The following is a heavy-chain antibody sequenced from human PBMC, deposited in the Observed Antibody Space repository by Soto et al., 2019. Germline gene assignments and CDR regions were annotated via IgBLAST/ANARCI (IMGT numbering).Heavy chain of an antibody. Sequence: GGSLRLSCAASGFTFSSYAMSWVRQAPGKGLEWVSAISGSGGSTYYADSVKGRFTISRDNSKNTLYLQMNSLRAEDTAVYYCAKDPRPTDSSPYYYYYMDVWGKGTTVTVSS. D-gene: IGHD4-17*01. CDR3: AKDPRPTDSSPYYYYYMDV. J-gene: IGHJ6*03. CDR2: ISGSGGST. CDR1: GFTFSSYA. V-gene: IGHV3-23*01.